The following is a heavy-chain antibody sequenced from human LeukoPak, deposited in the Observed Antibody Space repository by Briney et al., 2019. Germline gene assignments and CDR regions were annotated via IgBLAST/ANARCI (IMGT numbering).Heavy chain of an antibody. CDR2: INPNSGGT. D-gene: IGHD3-22*01. CDR3: ARFPFDYDSSGYYSYYFDY. Sequence: ASVKVSSKASGYTFTAYYMHWVRQAPGQGLEWMGWINPNSGGTNYAQKFQGRVTMTRDTSISTAYMELSRLRSDDTAVYYCARFPFDYDSSGYYSYYFDYWGQGTLVTVSS. V-gene: IGHV1-2*02. J-gene: IGHJ4*02. CDR1: GYTFTAYY.